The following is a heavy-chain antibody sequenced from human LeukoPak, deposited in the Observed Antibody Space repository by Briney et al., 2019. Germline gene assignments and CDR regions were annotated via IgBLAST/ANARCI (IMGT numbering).Heavy chain of an antibody. CDR2: IYYSGST. Sequence: SETLSLTCTVSGGSISSSSYYWGWIRQPPGKGLEWIGSIYYSGSTYYNPSLKSRVTISVDTSKNQFSLKLSSVTAADTAVYYCARQGSGWHYYFDYWGQGTLVTVSS. J-gene: IGHJ4*02. V-gene: IGHV4-39*01. CDR3: ARQGSGWHYYFDY. D-gene: IGHD6-19*01. CDR1: GGSISSSSYY.